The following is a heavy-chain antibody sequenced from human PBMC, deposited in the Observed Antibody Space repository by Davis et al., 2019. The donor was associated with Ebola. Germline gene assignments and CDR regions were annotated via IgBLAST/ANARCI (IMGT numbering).Heavy chain of an antibody. D-gene: IGHD4-11*01. J-gene: IGHJ6*04. CDR2: IYYSGST. Sequence: PSEILSLTCTVSGGSISSYYWSWIRQPPGKGLEWIGYIYYSGSTNYNPSLKSRVTISVDTSKNQFSLKLSSVTAADTAVYYCARASYSKDYGMDVWGKGTTVTVSS. CDR1: GGSISSYY. CDR3: ARASYSKDYGMDV. V-gene: IGHV4-59*01.